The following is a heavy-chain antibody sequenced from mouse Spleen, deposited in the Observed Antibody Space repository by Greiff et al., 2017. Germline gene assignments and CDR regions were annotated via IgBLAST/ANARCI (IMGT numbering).Heavy chain of an antibody. CDR2: IDPSDSET. V-gene: IGHV1-52*01. CDR1: GYTFTSYW. Sequence: QVQLQQPGAELVRPGSSVKLSCKASGYTFTSYWMHWVKQRPIQGLEWIGNIDPSDSETHYNQKFKDKATLTVDKSSSTAYMQLSSLTSEDSAVYYCARHDGSHWYFDVWGAGTTVTVSS. CDR3: ARHDGSHWYFDV. J-gene: IGHJ1*01. D-gene: IGHD2-3*01.